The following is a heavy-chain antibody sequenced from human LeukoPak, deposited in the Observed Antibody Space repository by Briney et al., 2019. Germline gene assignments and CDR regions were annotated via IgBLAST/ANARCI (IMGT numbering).Heavy chain of an antibody. Sequence: SETLSLTCTVSGGSLSSSSYYWIWIRQPPGKGLEWIGYIYYSGSTNYNPSLKSRVTISVDTSKNQFSLKLSSVTAADTAVYYCARDVYDSSGYYLHDAFDIWGQGTMVTVSS. J-gene: IGHJ3*02. CDR3: ARDVYDSSGYYLHDAFDI. D-gene: IGHD3-22*01. CDR2: IYYSGST. V-gene: IGHV4-61*01. CDR1: GGSLSSSSYY.